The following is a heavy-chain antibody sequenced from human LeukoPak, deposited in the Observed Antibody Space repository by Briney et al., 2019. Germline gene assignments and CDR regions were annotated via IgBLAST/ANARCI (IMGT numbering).Heavy chain of an antibody. CDR1: GGSFSGYY. Sequence: SETLSLTCAVYGGSFSGYYWSWIRQPPGKGLEWIGEINHSGSTNYNPSLKSRVTISVDTSKNQFSLKLSSVTAADTAVYYCARPRLLWFGELLLYYYMDVWGKGTTVTISS. V-gene: IGHV4-34*01. J-gene: IGHJ6*03. CDR2: INHSGST. CDR3: ARPRLLWFGELLLYYYMDV. D-gene: IGHD3-10*01.